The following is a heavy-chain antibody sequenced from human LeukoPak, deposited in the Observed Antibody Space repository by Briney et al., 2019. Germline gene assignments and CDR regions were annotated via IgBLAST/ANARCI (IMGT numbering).Heavy chain of an antibody. CDR1: GYSISSGYY. Sequence: SETLSLTCTVSGYSISSGYYWGWIRQPPGKGLEWIGSIYHSGSTYYNPSLKSRVTISVDTSKNQFSLKLSSVTAADTAVYYCARDYSNSPADYWGQGTLVTVSS. CDR2: IYHSGST. V-gene: IGHV4-38-2*02. J-gene: IGHJ4*02. CDR3: ARDYSNSPADY. D-gene: IGHD4-11*01.